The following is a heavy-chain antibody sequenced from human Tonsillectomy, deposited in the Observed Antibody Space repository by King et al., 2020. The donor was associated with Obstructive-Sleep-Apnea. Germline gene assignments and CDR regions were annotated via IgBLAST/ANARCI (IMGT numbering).Heavy chain of an antibody. CDR1: GFTFSSYA. CDR2: ISYDGSNK. CDR3: AREEVPAAIDYYYYGMDV. V-gene: IGHV3-30-3*01. D-gene: IGHD2-2*02. Sequence: VQLVESGGGVVQPGRSLRLSCAASGFTFSSYAMHWVRQAPGKGLEWVAVISYDGSNKYYADSVKGRFTISRDNSKNTLYLQMNSLRAEDTAVYHCAREEVPAAIDYYYYGMDVWGQGTTVTVSS. J-gene: IGHJ6*02.